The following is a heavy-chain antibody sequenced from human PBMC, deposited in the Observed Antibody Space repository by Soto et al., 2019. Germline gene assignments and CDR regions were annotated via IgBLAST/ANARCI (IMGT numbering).Heavy chain of an antibody. J-gene: IGHJ4*02. CDR1: GGSISSYY. Sequence: PSETLSLTCTVSGGSISSYYWSWIRQPPGKGLEWIGYIYYSGSTNYNPSLRSRVTMSVDTSKNQFSLKLGSVTAADTAVYYCARQSRLTEMNGYFDYWGQGTLVTVSS. D-gene: IGHD2-8*01. V-gene: IGHV4-59*08. CDR3: ARQSRLTEMNGYFDY. CDR2: IYYSGST.